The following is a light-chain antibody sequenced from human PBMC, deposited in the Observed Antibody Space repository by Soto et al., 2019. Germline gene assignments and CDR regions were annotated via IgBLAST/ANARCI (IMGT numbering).Light chain of an antibody. CDR1: RSLLHSNGYNF. V-gene: IGKV2-28*01. Sequence: DIVMTQSPLSLSVTPGEPASISCRSSRSLLHSNGYNFLDWYRQKPGQSPQILIYFGSNRATGVPDRISGSGSGTDFTLKISRVEAEDVAIYFCMQALQAPWRFGLGTKVDIK. J-gene: IGKJ1*01. CDR3: MQALQAPWR. CDR2: FGS.